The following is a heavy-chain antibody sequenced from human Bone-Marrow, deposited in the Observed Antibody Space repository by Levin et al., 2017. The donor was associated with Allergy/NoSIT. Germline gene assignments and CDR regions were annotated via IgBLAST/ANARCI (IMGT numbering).Heavy chain of an antibody. D-gene: IGHD6-6*01. J-gene: IGHJ5*02. CDR3: ARRFESSSSSGDYFDP. CDR2: IYFSGNS. CDR1: GGSITSTSDF. V-gene: IGHV4-39*01. Sequence: PSETLSLTCTVSGGSITSTSDFWDWIRQPPGKGLEWIASIYFSGNSYYNASLKSRVTISVDTSKNQFSLKLTSVTAADTAVYYCARRFESSSSSGDYFDPWGQGMLVTVSS.